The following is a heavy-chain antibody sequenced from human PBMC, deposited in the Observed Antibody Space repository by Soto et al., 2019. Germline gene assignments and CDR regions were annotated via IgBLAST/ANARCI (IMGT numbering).Heavy chain of an antibody. CDR3: ARARIFSYDSSGALDY. D-gene: IGHD3-22*01. J-gene: IGHJ4*02. CDR2: IYHSGCT. V-gene: IGHV4-4*02. Sequence: QVQLQESGPGLVKPSGTLSLTCAVSGGSISSSNWWSWVRQPPGKGLAWIGEIYHSGCTNYNPSLKSRVTISVDKSKDQFSLKLSSVIAADTAVYYCARARIFSYDSSGALDYWGQGTLVTVSS. CDR1: GGSISSSNW.